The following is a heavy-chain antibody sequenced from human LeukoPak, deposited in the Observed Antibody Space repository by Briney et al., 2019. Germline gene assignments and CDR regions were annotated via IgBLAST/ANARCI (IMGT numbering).Heavy chain of an antibody. CDR2: IYSGGST. Sequence: GGSLRLSCAASGFTVSSNYMSWVRQAPGKGLEWVSVIYSGGSTYYADSVKGRFTISRDNSKNTLYPQMNSLRAEDTAVYYCARDTVYDSSGYYYDYWGQGTLVTVSS. CDR3: ARDTVYDSSGYYYDY. D-gene: IGHD3-22*01. J-gene: IGHJ4*02. V-gene: IGHV3-53*01. CDR1: GFTVSSNY.